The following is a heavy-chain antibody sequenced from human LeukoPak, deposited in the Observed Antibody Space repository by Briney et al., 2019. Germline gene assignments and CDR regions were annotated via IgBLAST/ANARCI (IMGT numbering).Heavy chain of an antibody. CDR3: ARGVRILMVYAIPFDP. CDR2: INHSGST. J-gene: IGHJ5*02. D-gene: IGHD2-8*01. Sequence: SETLSLTCTVSGYSISSGYYWSWIRQPPGKGLEWIGEINHSGSTNYNPSLKSRVTISVDTSKNQFSLKLSSVTAADTAVYYCARGVRILMVYAIPFDPWGQGTLVTVSS. CDR1: GYSISSGYY. V-gene: IGHV4-38-2*02.